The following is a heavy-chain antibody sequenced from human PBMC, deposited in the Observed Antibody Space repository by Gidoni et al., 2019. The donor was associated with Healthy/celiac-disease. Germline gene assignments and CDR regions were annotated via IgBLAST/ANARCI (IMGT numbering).Heavy chain of an antibody. CDR2: IIPIFGTA. Sequence: QLLQSGAAVKKPGSSVMVSCKASVGTFSSYAIRWVRQAPGHGLEWMGGIIPIFGTANYAQKFQGRVTITADESTSTAYMELSSMRSEDTAVYYCAREGGLNRWGSFDYWGQGTLVTVSS. J-gene: IGHJ4*02. CDR1: VGTFSSYA. CDR3: AREGGLNRWGSFDY. V-gene: IGHV1-69*01. D-gene: IGHD1-26*01.